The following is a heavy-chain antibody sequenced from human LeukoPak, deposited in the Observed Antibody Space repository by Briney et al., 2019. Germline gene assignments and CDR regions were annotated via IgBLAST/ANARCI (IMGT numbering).Heavy chain of an antibody. J-gene: IGHJ5*02. CDR2: ISYDGSNK. Sequence: GRSLRLSCAASGFTFSSYGMHWVRQAPGKGLEWVAVISYDGSNKYYADSVKGRFTISRDNSKDTLYLQMNSQRAEDTAVYYCAKGDTAMPLINWFDPWGQGTLVTVSS. V-gene: IGHV3-30*18. CDR3: AKGDTAMPLINWFDP. D-gene: IGHD5-18*01. CDR1: GFTFSSYG.